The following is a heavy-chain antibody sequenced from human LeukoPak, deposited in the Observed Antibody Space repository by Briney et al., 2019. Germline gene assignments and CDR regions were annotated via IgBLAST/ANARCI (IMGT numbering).Heavy chain of an antibody. J-gene: IGHJ4*02. V-gene: IGHV3-21*01. CDR3: ARHMVRGVTRGYYFDY. D-gene: IGHD3-10*01. CDR2: ISSSSIYI. Sequence: GGSLRVSCAASGFTFSSYSMNWVRQAPGKGLEWVSSISSSSIYIYYADSVKGRSTISRDNAKNSLYLQMNSLRAEDTAVYYCARHMVRGVTRGYYFDYWGQGTLVTVSS. CDR1: GFTFSSYS.